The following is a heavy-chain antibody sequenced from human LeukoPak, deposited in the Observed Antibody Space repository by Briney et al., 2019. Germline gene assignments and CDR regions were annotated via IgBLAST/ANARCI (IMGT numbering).Heavy chain of an antibody. CDR1: GFTFSSYA. V-gene: IGHV3-23*01. CDR2: ISGSGGST. J-gene: IGHJ3*02. D-gene: IGHD3-10*01. CDR3: ANLLWFGELNNPDAFDI. Sequence: PGGPLRLSCAASGFTFSSYAMSWVRQAPGKGLEWVSAISGSGGSTYYADSVKGRFTISRDNSKNTLYLQMNSLRAEDTAVYYCANLLWFGELNNPDAFDIWGQGTMVTVSS.